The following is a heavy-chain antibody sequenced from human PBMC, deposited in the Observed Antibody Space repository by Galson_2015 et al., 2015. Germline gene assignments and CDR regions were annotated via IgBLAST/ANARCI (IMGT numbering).Heavy chain of an antibody. D-gene: IGHD6-13*01. CDR1: GFTFSSYE. CDR3: ARDIAATRGNY. J-gene: IGHJ4*02. CDR2: SSSSGNTI. Sequence: SLRLSCAASGFTFSSYEMNWVRQAPGKGLEWISYSSSSGNTIYYADSVKGRFTISRDSAKNSLYLQMNSLRAEDTAVYYCARDIAATRGNYWGQGTLVTVSS. V-gene: IGHV3-48*03.